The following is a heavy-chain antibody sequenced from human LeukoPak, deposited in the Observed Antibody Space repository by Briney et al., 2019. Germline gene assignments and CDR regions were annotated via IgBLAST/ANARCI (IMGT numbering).Heavy chain of an antibody. CDR3: ARGMNFGVVIPRAFDI. CDR1: GGSFSGFY. CDR2: INHSGST. J-gene: IGHJ3*02. D-gene: IGHD3-3*01. Sequence: SSETLSLTXAVYGGSFSGFYWSWIRQPPGKGLEWIGEINHSGSTNYNPSLKSRVTITVDTSKNQFSLKLSSVTAADTAVYYCARGMNFGVVIPRAFDIWGRGTMVTVSS. V-gene: IGHV4-34*01.